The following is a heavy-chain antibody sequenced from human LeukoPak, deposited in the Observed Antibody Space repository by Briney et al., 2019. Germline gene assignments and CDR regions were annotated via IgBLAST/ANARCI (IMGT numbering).Heavy chain of an antibody. J-gene: IGHJ4*02. CDR1: GFTFSNAW. CDR3: TTDLYYDILTGYYREGY. Sequence: GGSLRLSCAASGFTFSNAWMSWVRQAPGKGLEWVGRIKSKTDGGTTGYAAPVKGRFTISRDDSKNTLYLQMNSLKTEDTAVYYCTTDLYYDILTGYYREGYWGQGTLVTVSS. V-gene: IGHV3-15*01. D-gene: IGHD3-9*01. CDR2: IKSKTDGGTT.